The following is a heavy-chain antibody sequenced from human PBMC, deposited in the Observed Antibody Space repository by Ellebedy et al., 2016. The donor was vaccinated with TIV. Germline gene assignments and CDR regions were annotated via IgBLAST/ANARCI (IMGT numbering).Heavy chain of an antibody. V-gene: IGHV4-59*01. CDR2: VYYSGST. J-gene: IGHJ2*01. CDR3: ARKSLSNWYFDL. Sequence: MPSETLSLTCTVSGGSIGAYYWSWIRQPPGKGLEWIGYVYYSGSTNYSPSLKSPVTISVDTSKNQFSLNLNSVTAADTAVYYCARKSLSNWYFDLWGRGTLVTVSS. CDR1: GGSIGAYY.